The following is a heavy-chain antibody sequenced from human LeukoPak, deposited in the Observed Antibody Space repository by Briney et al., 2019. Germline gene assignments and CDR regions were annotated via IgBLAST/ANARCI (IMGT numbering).Heavy chain of an antibody. CDR2: INPNSGGT. D-gene: IGHD5-12*01. CDR3: ARDHRYSGYDCPLGY. CDR1: GYTFTGYY. J-gene: IGHJ4*02. Sequence: GASVKVSCKASGYTFTGYYMHWVRQAPGQGLEWMGWINPNSGGTNHAQKFQGRVTMTRDTSISTAYMELSRLRSDDTAVYYCARDHRYSGYDCPLGYWGQGTLVTVSS. V-gene: IGHV1-2*02.